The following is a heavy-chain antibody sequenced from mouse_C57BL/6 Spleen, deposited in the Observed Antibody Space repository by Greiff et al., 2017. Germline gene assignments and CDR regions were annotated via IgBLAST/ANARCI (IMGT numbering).Heavy chain of an antibody. D-gene: IGHD1-1*01. Sequence: VQLQQPGAELVKPGASVKLSCKASGYTFTSYWMHWVKQRPGQGLEWIGMIHPNSGSTNYNEKFKSKATLTVDKSSSTAYMQLSSLTSEDSAVYYCARGDYGSSYEYWYFDVWGTGTTVTVSS. CDR3: ARGDYGSSYEYWYFDV. V-gene: IGHV1-64*01. J-gene: IGHJ1*03. CDR2: IHPNSGST. CDR1: GYTFTSYW.